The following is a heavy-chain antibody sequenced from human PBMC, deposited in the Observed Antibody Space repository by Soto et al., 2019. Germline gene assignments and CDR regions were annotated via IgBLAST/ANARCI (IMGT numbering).Heavy chain of an antibody. CDR1: GGSISSGGYY. CDR3: AREPPASGDNWFDP. CDR2: IYYSGST. V-gene: IGHV4-31*03. Sequence: QLQLQESGPGLVKPSQTLSLTCTVSGGSISSGGYYWSWIRQHPGKGLEWIGYIYYSGSTYYNPSLKSRVTISVDTSKNQFSLKLSSVTAADTAVYSCAREPPASGDNWFDPWGQGTLVTVSS. J-gene: IGHJ5*02. D-gene: IGHD2-15*01.